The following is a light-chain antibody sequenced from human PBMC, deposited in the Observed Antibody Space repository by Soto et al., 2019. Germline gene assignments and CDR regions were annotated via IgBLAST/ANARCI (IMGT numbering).Light chain of an antibody. V-gene: IGKV3-15*01. CDR2: DAS. Sequence: EVVMTQSPATLSVSPGERATLSCRASQSVSTNLVWYQQKPGQAPRLLIYDASTRATGIPDRFTGSGSGTEITLTISSLQSEDFAVYYGQQHSHWPRTFGQGTKREIK. J-gene: IGKJ2*01. CDR1: QSVSTN. CDR3: QQHSHWPRT.